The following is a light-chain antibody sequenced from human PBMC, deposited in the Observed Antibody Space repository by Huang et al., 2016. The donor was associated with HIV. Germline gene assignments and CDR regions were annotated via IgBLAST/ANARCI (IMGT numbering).Light chain of an antibody. V-gene: IGKV3-11*01. Sequence: EIVLTQSPATLPLSPGERATLSCRASQGINRYLMWYQQKPGQAPRLLIYDAANRATGIPARFSGSGSGTDFSLTISSLEPEDFAVYYCQQRSNWPPYTFGQGTKVEIK. CDR3: QQRSNWPPYT. CDR1: QGINRY. J-gene: IGKJ2*01. CDR2: DAA.